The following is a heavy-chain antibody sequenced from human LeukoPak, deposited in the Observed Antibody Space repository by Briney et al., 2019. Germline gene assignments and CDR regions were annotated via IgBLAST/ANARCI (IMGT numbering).Heavy chain of an antibody. CDR2: ISGSNGNT. D-gene: IGHD2-2*01. CDR1: GYTFTSYG. CDR3: ARTCVSASCYFIY. J-gene: IGHJ4*02. Sequence: ASVKVSCKASGYTFTSYGITWVRQAPGQGLEWIGWISGSNGNTNYAQKLQGRVTMTTDTSTNTAYMELTTLRSDDTAVYYCARTCVSASCYFIYWGQGTLVTVSS. V-gene: IGHV1-18*01.